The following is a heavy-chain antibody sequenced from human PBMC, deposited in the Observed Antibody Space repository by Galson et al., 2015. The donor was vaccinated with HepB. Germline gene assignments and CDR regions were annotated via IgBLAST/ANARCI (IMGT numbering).Heavy chain of an antibody. Sequence: SLRLSCAALGFPFSGYAMSWVRQAPVKGLEWVSGISYIASRRTTVHTYSAGSVKGRFTISRDISKNLLYLQMNTLRVEDTAVYFCAREERGSRYLDPTYYYGMDVWGQGTTVTVSS. CDR2: ISYIASRRTTVHT. D-gene: IGHD3-3*01. CDR1: GFPFSGYA. J-gene: IGHJ6*02. CDR3: AREERGSRYLDPTYYYGMDV. V-gene: IGHV3-23*01.